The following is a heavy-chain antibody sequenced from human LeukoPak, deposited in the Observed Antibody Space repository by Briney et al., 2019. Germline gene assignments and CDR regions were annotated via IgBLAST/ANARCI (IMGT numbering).Heavy chain of an antibody. V-gene: IGHV1-18*01. CDR1: GYTFTSYG. J-gene: IGHJ5*02. Sequence: ASVKVSCKASGYTFTSYGISWVRQAPGQRLEWMGWISGYNSNTNYAQKLQGRVTMTTDTSTSTAYMELRSLRSDDTAVYYCARDLGYCSTSSCLRNWFDPWGQGTLAPVSS. D-gene: IGHD2-2*01. CDR3: ARDLGYCSTSSCLRNWFDP. CDR2: ISGYNSNT.